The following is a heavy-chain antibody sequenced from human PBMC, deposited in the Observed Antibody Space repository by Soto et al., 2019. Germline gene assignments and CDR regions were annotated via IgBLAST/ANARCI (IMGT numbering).Heavy chain of an antibody. V-gene: IGHV4-30-4*01. CDR2: IYYSGST. D-gene: IGHD4-4*01. J-gene: IGHJ4*02. CDR1: GGSISSGDYY. CDR3: SNFGCNSCYFDY. Sequence: QVQLQESGPGLVKPSQTLSLTCTVSGGSISSGDYYWSWIRQPPGKGLEWIGYIYYSGSTYYHPSLKRRGTHSIDTAKDQFFPKLSSVACADTAGDYCSNFGCNSCYFDYWGQGTLVTVSS.